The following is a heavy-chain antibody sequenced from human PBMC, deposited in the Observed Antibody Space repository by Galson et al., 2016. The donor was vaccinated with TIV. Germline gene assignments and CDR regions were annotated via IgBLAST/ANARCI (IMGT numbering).Heavy chain of an antibody. J-gene: IGHJ4*02. Sequence: SVKVSCKASGYTFSSSDINWVRQAPGKGLEWVGGFDPEVQKTIYAQNFQGRVTLTADTSIDTAYMELGSLRFEDTAVYFCATVAWFPGLSLDNWGQGTLVTVSS. V-gene: IGHV1-24*01. CDR2: FDPEVQKT. CDR3: ATVAWFPGLSLDN. D-gene: IGHD3-22*01. CDR1: GYTFSSSD.